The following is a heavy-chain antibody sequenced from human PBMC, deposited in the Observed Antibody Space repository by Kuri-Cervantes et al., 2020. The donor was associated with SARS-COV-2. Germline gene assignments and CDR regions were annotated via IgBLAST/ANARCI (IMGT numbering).Heavy chain of an antibody. CDR3: ARGKVSGTYFGYFDY. D-gene: IGHD1-26*01. CDR2: INSDGSST. Sequence: GGSLRLSCAASGFTFSSYSMNWVRQAPGKGLVWVSRINSDGSSTSYADSVKGRFTISRDNAKNTLYLQMNSLRAEDTAVYYCARGKVSGTYFGYFDYWGPGTLVTVSS. J-gene: IGHJ4*02. V-gene: IGHV3-74*01. CDR1: GFTFSSYS.